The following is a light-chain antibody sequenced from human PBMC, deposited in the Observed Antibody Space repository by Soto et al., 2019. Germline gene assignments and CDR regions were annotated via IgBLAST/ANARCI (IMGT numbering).Light chain of an antibody. CDR3: QQYNDKWT. CDR2: KAS. V-gene: IGKV1-5*03. CDR1: KRISSW. J-gene: IGKJ1*01. Sequence: DIQMTQSPSTLSASVGKRVTITCRASKRISSWLAWYQQKPGKAPNLLIYKASSLQSGVPSRFSGSGSGTEFTLTISSLQPDDCGTYYCQQYNDKWTFGQGTKVDIK.